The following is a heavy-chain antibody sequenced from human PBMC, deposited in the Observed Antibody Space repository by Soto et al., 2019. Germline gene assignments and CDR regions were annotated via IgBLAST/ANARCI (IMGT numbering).Heavy chain of an antibody. Sequence: GGSLRLSCAASGFTFSSYSMNWVRQAPGKGLEWVSSISSSSSYIYYADSVKGRFTISRDNAKNSLYLQMNSLRAEDTAVYYCARYYGSGDDFDYWGQGTLVTVSS. CDR2: ISSSSSYI. V-gene: IGHV3-21*01. D-gene: IGHD3-10*01. J-gene: IGHJ4*02. CDR1: GFTFSSYS. CDR3: ARYYGSGDDFDY.